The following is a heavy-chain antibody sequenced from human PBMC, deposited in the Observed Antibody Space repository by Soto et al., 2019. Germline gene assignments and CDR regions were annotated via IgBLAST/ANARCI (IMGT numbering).Heavy chain of an antibody. D-gene: IGHD1-26*01. Sequence: PGESLKISCPASGYSFTNYYLAWVRQMPGKGLEWMGIIYPVDFDTRYSPSFQGQVTISVDRSIRTAYLQWDSLKASDTAMYYCARSVLVPSTMNYFDFWGQGTMVTVYS. CDR2: IYPVDFDT. V-gene: IGHV5-51*01. CDR1: GYSFTNYY. J-gene: IGHJ4*02. CDR3: ARSVLVPSTMNYFDF.